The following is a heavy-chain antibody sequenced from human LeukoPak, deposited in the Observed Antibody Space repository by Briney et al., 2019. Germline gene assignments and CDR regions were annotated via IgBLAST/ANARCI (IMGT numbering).Heavy chain of an antibody. Sequence: GGSLRLSCATSGFIFSGYYMSWIRQAPGKGLEWVSYIGGSGNDISYADSVKGRFPISRDNAKGSLYLQMNSLRAADTAVYYCGTHAGRTGSDDWGQGTLVTVSS. V-gene: IGHV3-11*01. D-gene: IGHD3/OR15-3a*01. CDR1: GFIFSGYY. J-gene: IGHJ4*02. CDR2: IGGSGNDI. CDR3: GTHAGRTGSDD.